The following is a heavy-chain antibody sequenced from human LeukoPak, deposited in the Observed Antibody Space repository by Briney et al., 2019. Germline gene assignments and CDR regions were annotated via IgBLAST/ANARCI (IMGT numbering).Heavy chain of an antibody. CDR1: GFTFNRDW. Sequence: GGSLRLSCTASGFTFNRDWTAWVRQAPGKGLEWVSSISSSSSYIYYADSVKGRFTISRDNAKNSLYLQMNSLRAEDTAVYYCARNIATWGQGTLVTVSS. CDR2: ISSSSSYI. V-gene: IGHV3-21*01. CDR3: ARNIAT. J-gene: IGHJ4*02. D-gene: IGHD6-13*01.